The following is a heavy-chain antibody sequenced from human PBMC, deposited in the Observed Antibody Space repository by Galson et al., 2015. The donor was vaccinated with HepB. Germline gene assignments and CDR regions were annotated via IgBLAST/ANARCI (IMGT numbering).Heavy chain of an antibody. CDR3: ASIQWLAMNY. CDR2: ISSSSSTI. Sequence: SLRLSCAASGFTFSSYSMNWVRQAPGKGLEWVSYISSSSSTIYYADSVKGRFTISRDNAKNSLYLQMNSLRAEDTAVYYCASIQWLAMNYWGQGTLVTVSP. D-gene: IGHD6-19*01. J-gene: IGHJ4*02. CDR1: GFTFSSYS. V-gene: IGHV3-48*04.